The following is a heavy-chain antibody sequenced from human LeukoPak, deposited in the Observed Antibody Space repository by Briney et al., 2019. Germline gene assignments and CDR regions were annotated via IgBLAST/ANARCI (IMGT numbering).Heavy chain of an antibody. V-gene: IGHV1-18*01. D-gene: IGHD6-13*01. Sequence: GASVKVSCKASGYTFTSYGISWVRQAPGRGLEWMGWISADNGNTNHAQKFQGRVTMTTDTSTSTAYMELRSLRSDDTAVYYCASSTTRAGKFDYWGQGTLVTVSS. J-gene: IGHJ4*02. CDR2: ISADNGNT. CDR3: ASSTTRAGKFDY. CDR1: GYTFTSYG.